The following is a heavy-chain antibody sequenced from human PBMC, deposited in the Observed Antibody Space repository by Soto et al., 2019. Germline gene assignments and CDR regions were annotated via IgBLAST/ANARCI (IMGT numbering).Heavy chain of an antibody. CDR3: ARGGGYCSGGSCYAHYYYMDV. D-gene: IGHD2-15*01. V-gene: IGHV3-33*01. CDR2: IWYDGSNK. CDR1: GFTFSSYG. J-gene: IGHJ6*03. Sequence: QVQLVESGGGVVQPGRSLRLSCAASGFTFSSYGMHWVRQAPGKGLEWLAVIWYDGSNKYYADSVKGRFTISRDNSKNTLYLQMNSLRAEDTAVYYCARGGGYCSGGSCYAHYYYMDVWGKGTTVTVSS.